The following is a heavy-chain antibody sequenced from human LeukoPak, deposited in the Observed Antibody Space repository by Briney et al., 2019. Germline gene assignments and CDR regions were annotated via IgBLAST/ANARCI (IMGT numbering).Heavy chain of an antibody. CDR2: MNKDGSEK. CDR1: GFILSNHW. V-gene: IGHV3-7*03. CDR3: ARNNDMDV. J-gene: IGHJ6*02. Sequence: GSSLRLSCAASGFILSNHWVTWVRQAPGKGPEWVANMNKDGSEKYYVDSVEGRFTISRDTAKNSLYLQMNNLRAEDTALYHCARNNDMDVWGQGTTVIVSS. D-gene: IGHD1/OR15-1a*01.